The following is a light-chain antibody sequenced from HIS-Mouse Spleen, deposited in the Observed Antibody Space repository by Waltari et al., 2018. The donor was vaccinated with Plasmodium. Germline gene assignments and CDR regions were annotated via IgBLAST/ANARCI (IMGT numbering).Light chain of an antibody. V-gene: IGKV3-20*01. Sequence: EIVLTQSPGTLSLSPGERATLSCRASQSVSSSYLAWYQQKPGQAPRLLIYGASSMATGIPDRCSGSGSGTDFTLTISRLEPEDFAVYYCQQYGSSPYTFGQGTKLEIK. J-gene: IGKJ2*01. CDR2: GAS. CDR1: QSVSSSY. CDR3: QQYGSSPYT.